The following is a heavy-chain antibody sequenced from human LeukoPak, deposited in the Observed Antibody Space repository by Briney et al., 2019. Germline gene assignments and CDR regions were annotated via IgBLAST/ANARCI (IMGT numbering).Heavy chain of an antibody. Sequence: PSETLSLTCTVSGGSISSSSYYWGWIRQPPGKGREWIGSIYYSGSTYYNPSLKSRVTISVDTSKNQFSLKLSSVTAADTAVYYCARQRITGGYYDSSGYYYWGQGNLVTVSS. D-gene: IGHD3-22*01. CDR1: GGSISSSSYY. CDR3: ARQRITGGYYDSSGYYY. CDR2: IYYSGST. V-gene: IGHV4-39*01. J-gene: IGHJ4*02.